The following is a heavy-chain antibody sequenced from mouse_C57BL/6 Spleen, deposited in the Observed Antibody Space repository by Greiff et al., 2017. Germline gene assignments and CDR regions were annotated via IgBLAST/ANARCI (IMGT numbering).Heavy chain of an antibody. CDR2: IDPSDSYT. CDR3: AITGTDYFDY. V-gene: IGHV1-69*01. D-gene: IGHD4-1*01. J-gene: IGHJ2*01. CDR1: GYTFTSYW. Sequence: QVQLQQPGAELVMPGASVKLSCKASGYTFTSYWMHWVKQRPGQGLEWIGEIDPSDSYTNYNQKFKGKSTLTVDKSSSTAYMQLSSLTSEDSAVYYCAITGTDYFDYWGQGTTLTVSS.